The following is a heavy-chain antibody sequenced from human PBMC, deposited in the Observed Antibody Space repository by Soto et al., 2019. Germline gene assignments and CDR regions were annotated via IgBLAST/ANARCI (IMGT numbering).Heavy chain of an antibody. CDR1: GFTFSSYA. D-gene: IGHD3-22*01. Sequence: EVQLLESRGGLVQPGGSLRLSCAASGFTFSSYAMSWVRQAPGKGLEWVSAISGSGGSTYYADSVKGRFTISRDNSKNTLYLQMNSLRAEDTAVYYCAKDLTGYYDSSDFDYWGQGTLVTVSS. CDR3: AKDLTGYYDSSDFDY. V-gene: IGHV3-23*01. J-gene: IGHJ4*02. CDR2: ISGSGGST.